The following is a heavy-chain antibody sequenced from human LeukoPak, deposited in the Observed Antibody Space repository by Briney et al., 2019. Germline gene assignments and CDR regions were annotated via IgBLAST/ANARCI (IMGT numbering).Heavy chain of an antibody. J-gene: IGHJ4*02. CDR2: INPNSGGT. Sequence: ASVKVSCKASGYTFTKYGVSWVRQAPGQGLEWMGWINPNSGGTNYAQKFQGRVTMTRDTSISTAYMELSRLRSDDTAVYYCARRGYSYGYENGVLDYWGQGILVTVSS. CDR1: GYTFTKYG. D-gene: IGHD5-18*01. V-gene: IGHV1-2*02. CDR3: ARRGYSYGYENGVLDY.